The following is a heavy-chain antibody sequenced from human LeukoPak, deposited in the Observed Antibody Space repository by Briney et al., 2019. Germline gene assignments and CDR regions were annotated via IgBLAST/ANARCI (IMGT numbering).Heavy chain of an antibody. Sequence: GGSLRLSCAASGFSFSTYWMSWVRQAPGKGLEWVANIKQDGSEKYYVDSAKGRFTISRDNAKNSLYLQMNSLTAEDTAVYYCARGWYNSGYYCDYWGQGTLVTVSS. CDR1: GFSFSTYW. CDR3: ARGWYNSGYYCDY. CDR2: IKQDGSEK. D-gene: IGHD6-19*01. J-gene: IGHJ4*02. V-gene: IGHV3-7*02.